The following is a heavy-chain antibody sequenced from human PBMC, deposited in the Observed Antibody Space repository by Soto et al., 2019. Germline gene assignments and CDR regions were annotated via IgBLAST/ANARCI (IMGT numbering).Heavy chain of an antibody. CDR1: GFTFDDYA. D-gene: IGHD2-15*01. V-gene: IGHV3-9*01. Sequence: EVQLVESGGGLVQPGRSLRLSCAASGFTFDDYAMHWVRQVPGKGLEWVSDISWNSDSIGYADSVKDRFIISRDNARNSLYLQMNSLRPEDTALYFCTTEKVSFCGGGSCPKWFDSWGQGTLVTVSS. CDR3: TTEKVSFCGGGSCPKWFDS. J-gene: IGHJ5*01. CDR2: ISWNSDSI.